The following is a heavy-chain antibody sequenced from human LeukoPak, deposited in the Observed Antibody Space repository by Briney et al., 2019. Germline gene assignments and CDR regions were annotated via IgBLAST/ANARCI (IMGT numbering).Heavy chain of an antibody. CDR1: GHSFSSDDFY. D-gene: IGHD3-9*01. CDR2: ISYSGST. J-gene: IGHJ4*02. Sequence: SQTLSLTCTVSGHSFSSDDFYWSWIRQPPGKGLEWLGYISYSGSTFYNPSLKSRVTISVDTSKSQFSLKLFSVTAADTAVYYCARRRTGYLSYYFDSWGQGVLVTVSS. V-gene: IGHV4-30-4*01. CDR3: ARRRTGYLSYYFDS.